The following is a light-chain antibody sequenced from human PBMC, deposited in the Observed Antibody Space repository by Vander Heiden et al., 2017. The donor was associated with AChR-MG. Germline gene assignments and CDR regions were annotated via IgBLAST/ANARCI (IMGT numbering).Light chain of an antibody. V-gene: IGKV3-11*01. CDR1: QSVSSY. J-gene: IGKJ4*01. CDR2: DAS. CDR3: QQRSNWPRT. Sequence: EIVLTQSPATLSLSPGERATLSCRASQSVSSYLAWYQQKPGQAPRRLIYDASNRATGIPARFSGSGSGTDFTLTISSLETEDFAVYYCQQRSNWPRTFGGGTKVEIK.